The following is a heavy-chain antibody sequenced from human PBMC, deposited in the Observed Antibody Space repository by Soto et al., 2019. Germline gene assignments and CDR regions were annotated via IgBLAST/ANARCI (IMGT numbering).Heavy chain of an antibody. J-gene: IGHJ2*01. CDR1: GDSIGNFY. V-gene: IGHV4-4*07. CDR2: LSTSGRT. Sequence: PSETLSLTCTVSGDSIGNFYWSWIRQPAGKGLESIGRLSTSGRTNYSPSLQSRVTMSLDTSKNRFSLRLTSVPAADTAVYFCARGMGRYFDLWGRGTLVTVSS. CDR3: ARGMGRYFDL. D-gene: IGHD2-8*01.